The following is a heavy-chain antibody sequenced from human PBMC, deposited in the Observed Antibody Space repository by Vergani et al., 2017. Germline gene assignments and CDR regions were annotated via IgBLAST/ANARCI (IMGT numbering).Heavy chain of an antibody. D-gene: IGHD3-10*01. J-gene: IGHJ4*02. CDR2: IYTSGST. Sequence: QVHLQESGPGLVKPSVTLSLTCTVSGGSISSYYWSWIRQPAGKGLEWIGRIYTSGSTNYNPSLKSRVTMSVHTSKNQFSLKLSSVTAADTAVYYCARDHGIYYGSGILFDCWGQVTLVTVSS. V-gene: IGHV4-4*07. CDR1: GGSISSYY. CDR3: ARDHGIYYGSGILFDC.